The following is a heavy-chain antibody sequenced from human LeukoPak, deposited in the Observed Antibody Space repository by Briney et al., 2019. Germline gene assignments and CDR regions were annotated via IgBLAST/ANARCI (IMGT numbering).Heavy chain of an antibody. Sequence: GASVKVSCKASGGTFSSYAISWVRQAPGQGLEWMGRIIPILGIANYAQKFQGRVTITADKSTSTAYMELSSLRSEDTAVYYCARGVRSYYYGSGSYYKGTWPYYFDYWGQGTLVTVSS. D-gene: IGHD3-10*01. J-gene: IGHJ4*02. CDR3: ARGVRSYYYGSGSYYKGTWPYYFDY. CDR1: GGTFSSYA. CDR2: IIPILGIA. V-gene: IGHV1-69*04.